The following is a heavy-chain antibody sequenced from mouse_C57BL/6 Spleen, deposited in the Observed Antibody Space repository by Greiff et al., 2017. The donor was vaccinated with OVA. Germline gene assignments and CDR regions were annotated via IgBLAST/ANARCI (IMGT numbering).Heavy chain of an antibody. V-gene: IGHV6-3*01. Sequence: EVQGVESGGGLVQPGGSMKLSCVASGFTFSNYWMNWVRQSPEKGLEWVAQIRLKSDNYATHYAESVKGRFTISRDDSKSSVYLQMNNLRAEDTGIYYCTSTPGAYWGQGTLVTVSA. CDR2: IRLKSDNYAT. CDR3: TSTPGAY. J-gene: IGHJ3*01. CDR1: GFTFSNYW. D-gene: IGHD2-1*01.